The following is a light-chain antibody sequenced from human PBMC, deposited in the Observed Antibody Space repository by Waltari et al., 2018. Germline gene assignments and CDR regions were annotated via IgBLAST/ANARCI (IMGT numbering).Light chain of an antibody. J-gene: IGKJ2*01. CDR2: AAS. V-gene: IGKV1-39*01. Sequence: DIQMTQSPSSLSASVGDRVTITCRASQSISSYLNWYQQKQGKAPKLLSYAASSLQSGVPSMFIGSGSRTDFTLTIRSLQPEDFATYYCQQSYSTPYTFGQGTKLEIK. CDR1: QSISSY. CDR3: QQSYSTPYT.